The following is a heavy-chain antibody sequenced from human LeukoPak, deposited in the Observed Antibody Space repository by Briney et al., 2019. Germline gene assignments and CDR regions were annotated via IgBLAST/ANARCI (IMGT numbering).Heavy chain of an antibody. Sequence: KSGGSLRLSCAASGFTFSDYYMSWIRQAPGKGLEWVSYISSSGSTIYYADSVKGRFTISRDNAKNSLYLQMNSLRAEDTAVYYCAKDYSGSYYGAFDIWGQGTMVTVSS. D-gene: IGHD1-26*01. J-gene: IGHJ3*02. V-gene: IGHV3-11*01. CDR1: GFTFSDYY. CDR2: ISSSGSTI. CDR3: AKDYSGSYYGAFDI.